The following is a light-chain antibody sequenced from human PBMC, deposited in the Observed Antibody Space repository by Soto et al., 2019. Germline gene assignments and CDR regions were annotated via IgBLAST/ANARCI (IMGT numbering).Light chain of an antibody. CDR1: SSDVGGYNY. V-gene: IGLV2-14*01. J-gene: IGLJ1*01. CDR2: DVS. Sequence: QSALTQPASVSGSPGQSITISCTGTSSDVGGYNYVSWYQQHPGKAPKFMIYDVSDRPSGVSNRFSSSKSGNTASLTISGLQAEDEADYYCCSYTTSNTRQIVFGTGTKVTVL. CDR3: CSYTTSNTRQIV.